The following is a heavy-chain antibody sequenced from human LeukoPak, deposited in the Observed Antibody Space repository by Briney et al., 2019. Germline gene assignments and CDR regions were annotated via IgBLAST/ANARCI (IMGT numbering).Heavy chain of an antibody. CDR3: TRKVVVVPAAMPNMPYYYMDV. CDR2: IRSKAYGGTT. Sequence: GGSLRLSCTASGFTFGDYAMSWVRQAPGKGLEWVGFIRSKAYGGTTEYAASVKGRFTISRDDSKSIAYLQMNSLKTEDTAVYYCTRKVVVVPAAMPNMPYYYMDVWGKGTTVTVSS. D-gene: IGHD2-2*01. V-gene: IGHV3-49*04. J-gene: IGHJ6*03. CDR1: GFTFGDYA.